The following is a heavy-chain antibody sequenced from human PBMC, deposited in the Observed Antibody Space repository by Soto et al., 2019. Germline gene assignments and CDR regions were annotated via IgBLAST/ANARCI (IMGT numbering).Heavy chain of an antibody. D-gene: IGHD4-17*01. CDR1: GFTFSSYA. CDR2: ISYDGSNK. CDR3: ARARYGDYPY. Sequence: QVQLVESGGGVVQPGRSLRLSCAASGFTFSSYAMHWVRQAPGKGLEWVAVISYDGSNKYYADSVKGRFTISRDNSKNTLYLQMNSLRAEDTAVYYCARARYGDYPYWGQGTLVTVSS. V-gene: IGHV3-30-3*01. J-gene: IGHJ4*02.